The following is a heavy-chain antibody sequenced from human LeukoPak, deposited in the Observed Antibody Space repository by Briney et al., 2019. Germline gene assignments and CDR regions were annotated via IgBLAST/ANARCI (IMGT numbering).Heavy chain of an antibody. Sequence: ASVKVSCKASGYTFTMYYIHWVRQAPGQGLEWMGMINPSDGATTYAQRFQGRVTMTRDMSTTTVYMDLRSLRSDDTAVYYCARRRDYYDSSGYTDYWGQGTLVTVSS. J-gene: IGHJ4*02. D-gene: IGHD3-22*01. V-gene: IGHV1-46*01. CDR3: ARRRDYYDSSGYTDY. CDR1: GYTFTMYY. CDR2: INPSDGAT.